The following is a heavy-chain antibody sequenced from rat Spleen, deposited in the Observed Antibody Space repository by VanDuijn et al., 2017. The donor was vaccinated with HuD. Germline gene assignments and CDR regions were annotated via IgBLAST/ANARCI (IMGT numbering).Heavy chain of an antibody. Sequence: QLQESGPGLVKPSQSLSLTCSVTGYSINSIYWGWIRKFPGNKMEWMGYISYSGRPTYNPSLKSRISITRDTSKNQLFLQLNSVTTEDTATYYCARYRNTMGLFDFWGQGVMVTVSS. D-gene: IGHD1-7*01. CDR1: GYSINSIY. CDR2: ISYSGRP. J-gene: IGHJ2*01. CDR3: ARYRNTMGLFDF. V-gene: IGHV3-1*01.